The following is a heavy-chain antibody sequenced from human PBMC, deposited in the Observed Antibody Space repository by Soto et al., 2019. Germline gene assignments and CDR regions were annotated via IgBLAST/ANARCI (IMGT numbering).Heavy chain of an antibody. CDR3: ARRYGGTFDY. J-gene: IGHJ4*02. V-gene: IGHV4-39*07. D-gene: IGHD2-15*01. Sequence: SETLSLTCTVSSGPISSSSYYWGWIRRPPGKGLEWIGSIYYNGNTDSNPSLKSRVTISVDTSKNQFSLKLSSVTAADTAVYYCARRYGGTFDYWGQGTLVTVSS. CDR1: SGPISSSSYY. CDR2: IYYNGNT.